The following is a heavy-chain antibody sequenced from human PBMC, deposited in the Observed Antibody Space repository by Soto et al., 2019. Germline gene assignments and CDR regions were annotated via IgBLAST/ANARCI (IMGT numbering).Heavy chain of an antibody. CDR2: ISGDGGST. CDR3: AKESPYSGAAPPYNWFDP. CDR1: GFTFDDYA. J-gene: IGHJ5*02. Sequence: GGSLRLSCAASGFTFDDYAMHWVRQAPGKGLEWVSIISGDGGSTYYADSVKGRFTISRDNSKNSLYLQMNSLRTEDTALYYCAKESPYSGAAPPYNWFDPWGQGTLVTVSS. V-gene: IGHV3-43*02. D-gene: IGHD2-21*01.